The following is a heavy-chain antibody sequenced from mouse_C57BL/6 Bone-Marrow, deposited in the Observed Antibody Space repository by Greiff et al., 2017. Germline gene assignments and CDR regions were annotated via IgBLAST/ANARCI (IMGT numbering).Heavy chain of an antibody. Sequence: QVHVKQPGAELVKPGASVKLSCKASGYTFTSYWMHWVKQRPGQGLEWIGMIHPNSGSTNYNEKFKSKATLTVDKSSSTAYMQLSSLTSEDSAVYYCAHYYGSRNHYWGQGTTLTVSS. J-gene: IGHJ2*01. V-gene: IGHV1-64*01. CDR2: IHPNSGST. CDR3: AHYYGSRNHY. CDR1: GYTFTSYW. D-gene: IGHD1-1*01.